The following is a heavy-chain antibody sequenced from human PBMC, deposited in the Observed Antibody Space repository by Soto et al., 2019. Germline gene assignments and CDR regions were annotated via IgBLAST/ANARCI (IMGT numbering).Heavy chain of an antibody. CDR1: GFTVSNNY. J-gene: IGHJ4*02. CDR3: ATRAGGGGY. Sequence: EVQLVESGGGLIQPGGSLRLSCAVSGFTVSNNYMSWVRQAPGKGLEGVSVIYSGGYTAYGDSVKGRFTISRDNSKNKLFFQMETLGGASTALFYCATRAGGGGYWGQGTLVTVSS. CDR2: IYSGGYT. V-gene: IGHV3-53*01. D-gene: IGHD3-10*01.